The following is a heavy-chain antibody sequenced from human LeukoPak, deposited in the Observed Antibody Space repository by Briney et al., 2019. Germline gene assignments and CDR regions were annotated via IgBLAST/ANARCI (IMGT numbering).Heavy chain of an antibody. Sequence: GSLILSCGVSGFTFSSYGMHWVRPAPGKGLEWVSSITSYRRDTYYADSVKGRFTISRDNSKSTLSLQMNSLRAEDSAIYYCAKGTLEHCTGAICYPFDYWGQGSLVTVSS. CDR3: AKGTLEHCTGAICYPFDY. CDR1: GFTFSSYG. CDR2: ITSYRRDT. V-gene: IGHV3-23*01. D-gene: IGHD2-8*02. J-gene: IGHJ4*02.